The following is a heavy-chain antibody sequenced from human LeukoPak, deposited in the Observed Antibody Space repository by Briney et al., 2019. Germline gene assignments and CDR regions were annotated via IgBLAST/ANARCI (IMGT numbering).Heavy chain of an antibody. D-gene: IGHD4-17*01. Sequence: PGGSLRLSCAASGFTVSSNYMSWVRQAPGKGLEWVSIIYSGGSTYYADSVKDRFTISRDNSKNTLYLQMNSLRAEDTAVYYCAKGQTTVTTPDYYGMDVWGQGTTVTVSS. J-gene: IGHJ6*02. CDR3: AKGQTTVTTPDYYGMDV. CDR2: IYSGGST. V-gene: IGHV3-66*01. CDR1: GFTVSSNY.